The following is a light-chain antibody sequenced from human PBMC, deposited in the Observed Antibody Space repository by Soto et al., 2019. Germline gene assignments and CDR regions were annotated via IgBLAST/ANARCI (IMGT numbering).Light chain of an antibody. CDR1: QSISTW. Sequence: DIQMTQSPSTXSASVGDRVTITCRASQSISTWLAWYQQEPGKAPKLLIHKASSLQSGVPSRFSGSGSGTDFTLTISSLHPDDFATYYCQQYNSYSPTFGQGTKVDIK. CDR3: QQYNSYSPT. J-gene: IGKJ1*01. V-gene: IGKV1-5*03. CDR2: KAS.